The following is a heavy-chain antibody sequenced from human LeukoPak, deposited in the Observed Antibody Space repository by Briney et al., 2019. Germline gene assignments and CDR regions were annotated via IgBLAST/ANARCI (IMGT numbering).Heavy chain of an antibody. Sequence: GASVKVSCKASGYTFTSYGISWVRQAPGQGLEWMGWISAYNGNTNYAQKFQGRVTMTRDTSISTAYMELSRLRSDDTAVYYCARETPSGWGDYWGQGTLVTVSS. J-gene: IGHJ4*02. CDR3: ARETPSGWGDY. CDR1: GYTFTSYG. D-gene: IGHD6-19*01. V-gene: IGHV1-18*01. CDR2: ISAYNGNT.